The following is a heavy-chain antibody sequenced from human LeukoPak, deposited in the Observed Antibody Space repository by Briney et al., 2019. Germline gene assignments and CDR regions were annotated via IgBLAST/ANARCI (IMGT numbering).Heavy chain of an antibody. Sequence: PGGSLRLSCAASGLTFSSYEMHWVRQAPVQGLEWVSYISSSGSTIYYADSVKGRFTISRDNAKNSLYLQMNSLRAEDTAVYYCAELGITMIGGVWGKGTTVTISS. V-gene: IGHV3-48*03. D-gene: IGHD3-10*02. CDR3: AELGITMIGGV. J-gene: IGHJ6*04. CDR1: GLTFSSYE. CDR2: ISSSGSTI.